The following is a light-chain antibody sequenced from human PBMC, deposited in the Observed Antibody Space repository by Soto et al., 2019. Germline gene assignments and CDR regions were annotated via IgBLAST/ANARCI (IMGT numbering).Light chain of an antibody. Sequence: IQVNQSPSSLSASVGDRVTITCRASQSINTYLSWYQQKPGRAPKHLINAASSLQTGVPSRFSGSGSGTDFTLTISSLQPEDFATYYCQQTYGAPRTFGQGTKVDIK. V-gene: IGKV1-39*01. CDR1: QSINTY. CDR2: AAS. J-gene: IGKJ1*01. CDR3: QQTYGAPRT.